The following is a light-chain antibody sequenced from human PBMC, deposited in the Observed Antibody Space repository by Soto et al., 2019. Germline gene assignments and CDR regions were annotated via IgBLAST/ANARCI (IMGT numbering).Light chain of an antibody. CDR2: DAS. CDR3: QQYGNLPLS. Sequence: DIQMTQSPSSLSAFVGDRVTITCQASQDINIYLNWYQHKPGKDPKLLIYDASNLATGVPSKFSGSGSETDFTFTINSLQPEDIATYFCQQYGNLPLSFGGGTKVEIK. J-gene: IGKJ4*01. V-gene: IGKV1-33*01. CDR1: QDINIY.